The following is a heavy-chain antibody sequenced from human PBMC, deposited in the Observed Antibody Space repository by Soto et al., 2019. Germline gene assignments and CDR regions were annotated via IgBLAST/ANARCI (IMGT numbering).Heavy chain of an antibody. D-gene: IGHD3-10*01. Sequence: QVKLKESAPDLVKPSETMSLSCTVSGGSISSYYWSWFRHSPGKRMEWIGYVHHSWGSTYNPPLHSRVAISLDTSKSQFSLKVTSVTAADTAVYYCARQGFGPLHGLVDVWGQGTTVTVSS. CDR2: VHHSWGS. CDR3: ARQGFGPLHGLVDV. CDR1: GGSISSYY. J-gene: IGHJ6*02. V-gene: IGHV4-59*08.